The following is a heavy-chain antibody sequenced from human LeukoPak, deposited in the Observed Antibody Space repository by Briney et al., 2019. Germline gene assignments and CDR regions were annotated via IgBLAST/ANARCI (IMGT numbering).Heavy chain of an antibody. V-gene: IGHV4-34*01. J-gene: IGHJ4*02. CDR1: GGSFSGYY. CDR2: INHSGST. D-gene: IGHD2-2*01. CDR3: ASGRPAAANY. Sequence: SETLSLTCAVYGGSFSGYYWSWIRQPPGKGLEWIGEINHSGSTNYNPSLKSRVTISVDTSKNQFSLKLSSVTAADTAVYYCASGRPAAANYWGQGTLVTVSS.